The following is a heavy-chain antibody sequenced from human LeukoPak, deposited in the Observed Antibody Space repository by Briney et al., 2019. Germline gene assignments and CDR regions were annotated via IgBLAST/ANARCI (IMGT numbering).Heavy chain of an antibody. D-gene: IGHD3-10*01. CDR3: AKNYYGSGSYYYYHGMDV. V-gene: IGHV3-9*01. CDR2: ISWNSGSI. J-gene: IGHJ6*02. CDR1: GFTFDDYA. Sequence: GGSLRLSCAASGFTFDDYAMHWVRQAPGKGLEWVSGISWNSGSIGYADSVKGRFTISRDNAKNSLYLQMNSLRAEDTALYYCAKNYYGSGSYYYYHGMDVWGQGTTVTVSS.